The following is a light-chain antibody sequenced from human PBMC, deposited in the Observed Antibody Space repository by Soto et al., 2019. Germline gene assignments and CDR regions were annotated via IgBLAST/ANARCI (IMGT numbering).Light chain of an antibody. CDR1: RSISHNH. CDR3: EYYGNSIT. V-gene: IGKV3-20*01. Sequence: EIVLTQSPGTLSLSPGERVTLSSRPSRSISHNHLAWYQQSPGQAPRXLIHGTSNTATGIPDRFSGSGSRTDFTLTFSRLEPEDFAVYYCEYYGNSITFGGGTKVDIK. CDR2: GTS. J-gene: IGKJ4*01.